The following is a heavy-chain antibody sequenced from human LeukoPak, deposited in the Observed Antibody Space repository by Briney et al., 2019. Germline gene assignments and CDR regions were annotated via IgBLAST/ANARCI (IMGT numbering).Heavy chain of an antibody. CDR1: GFTFSSYE. Sequence: GGSLRLSCAASGFTFSSYEMNWVRQAPGKGLEWVSYISSSGSTIYYADSVRGRFTISRDNAKNSLYLQMNSLRAEDTAVYYCAQTYYDFWSGYYATGDYYYYYMDVWGKGTTVTVSS. D-gene: IGHD3-3*01. J-gene: IGHJ6*03. CDR2: ISSSGSTI. CDR3: AQTYYDFWSGYYATGDYYYYYMDV. V-gene: IGHV3-48*03.